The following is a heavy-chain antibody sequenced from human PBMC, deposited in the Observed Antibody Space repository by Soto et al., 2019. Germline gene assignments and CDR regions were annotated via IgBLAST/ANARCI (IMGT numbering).Heavy chain of an antibody. V-gene: IGHV3-64D*08. J-gene: IGHJ4*02. CDR1: GFTFSSYA. Sequence: GGSLILSCSASGFTFSSYAMHWVRQAPGKGLEYVSAISSNGGSTYYADSVKGRFTISRDNSKNTLYLQMSSLRAEDTAVYFCVKDFRTDGEQEVDYWGQGTLVTVSS. CDR3: VKDFRTDGEQEVDY. D-gene: IGHD4-17*01. CDR2: ISSNGGST.